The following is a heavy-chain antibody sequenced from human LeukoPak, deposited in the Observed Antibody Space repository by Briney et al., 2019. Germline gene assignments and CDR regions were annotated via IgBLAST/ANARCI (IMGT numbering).Heavy chain of an antibody. Sequence: ASVKVSCKASGGTFSSYAISWVRQATGQGLEWMGWMNPNSGNTGYAQKFQGRVTITRNTSISTAYMELSSLRSEDTAVYYCARSSGYYYYYMDVWGKGTTVTVSS. CDR1: GGTFSSYA. CDR2: MNPNSGNT. V-gene: IGHV1-8*03. J-gene: IGHJ6*03. D-gene: IGHD3-10*01. CDR3: ARSSGYYYYYMDV.